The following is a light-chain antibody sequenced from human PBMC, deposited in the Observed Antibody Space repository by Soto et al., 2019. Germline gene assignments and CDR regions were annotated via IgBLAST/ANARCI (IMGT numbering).Light chain of an antibody. CDR1: TGAGTSGHG. Sequence: QAVVTQEPSLPVAPGGTVTVTCGSSTGAGTSGHGPYWFQQKPGQAPRTLLSEISNKHSWTPARFSGSLLGGKAALTLSGAQPGDETEYYCLLSYSGAWVFCGGTKLTV. V-gene: IGLV7-46*01. CDR3: LLSYSGAWV. J-gene: IGLJ3*02. CDR2: EIS.